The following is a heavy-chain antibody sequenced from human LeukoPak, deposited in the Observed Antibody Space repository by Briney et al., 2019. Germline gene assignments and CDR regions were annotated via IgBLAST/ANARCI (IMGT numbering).Heavy chain of an antibody. CDR3: ARLGPLGY. D-gene: IGHD3-10*01. J-gene: IGHJ4*02. Sequence: PSETLSLTCTVSGGSISSYFWGWIRQPPGKGLEWIGSIYYSGSTSYNPSLKSRVTISVDTSKNQFSLKLSSVTAADTAVYYCARLGPLGYWGQGTLVTVSS. CDR1: GGSISSYF. V-gene: IGHV4-39*01. CDR2: IYYSGST.